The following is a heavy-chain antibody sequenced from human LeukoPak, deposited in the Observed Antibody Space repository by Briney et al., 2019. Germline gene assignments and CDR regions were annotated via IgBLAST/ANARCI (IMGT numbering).Heavy chain of an antibody. CDR1: GGSISSSSYY. CDR3: ARQNADCGSTGCPIDY. D-gene: IGHD2-2*01. CDR2: IYYSGST. V-gene: IGHV4-39*01. J-gene: IGHJ4*02. Sequence: KPSETLSLTCTVSGGSISSSSYYWGWIRQPPGKGLEWIGSIYYSGSTYYNPSLKSRVTISVDTSKNQFSLKLRSVTAADTAVYYCARQNADCGSTGCPIDYWGQGTLVTVSP.